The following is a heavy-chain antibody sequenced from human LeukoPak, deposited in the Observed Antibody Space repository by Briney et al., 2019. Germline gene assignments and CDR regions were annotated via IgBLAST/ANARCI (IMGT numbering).Heavy chain of an antibody. J-gene: IGHJ4*02. CDR1: GYSFTSYW. CDR2: IYPGDSDT. D-gene: IGHD3-22*01. Sequence: GESLKISCKGSGYSFTSYWVGWVRQMPGKGLEWMGIIYPGDSDTRYSPSFQGQVTISADKSISTAYLQWSSLKASDTAMYYCARPGIYYDSSNPGDYWGQGTLVTVSS. CDR3: ARPGIYYDSSNPGDY. V-gene: IGHV5-51*03.